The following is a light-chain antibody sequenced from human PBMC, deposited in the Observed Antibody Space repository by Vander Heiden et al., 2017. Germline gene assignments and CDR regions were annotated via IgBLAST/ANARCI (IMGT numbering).Light chain of an antibody. V-gene: IGLV2-14*03. J-gene: IGLJ2*01. Sequence: QSALTQPASVSGSPGQSITISCTGTSNDVGGFNYVSWYQQHPGKAPKLMSYDVSNRPSGVSDRVSGSKSGNTASLTISVLQAEDEAYYDCSSYTRTSSLVFGGGTKLAV. CDR2: DVS. CDR3: SSYTRTSSLV. CDR1: SNDVGGFNY.